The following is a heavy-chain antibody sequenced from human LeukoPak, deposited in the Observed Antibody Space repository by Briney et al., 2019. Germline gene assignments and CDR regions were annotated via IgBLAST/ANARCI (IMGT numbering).Heavy chain of an antibody. CDR1: GLTFSNNW. CDR2: IKQDGSEK. D-gene: IGHD6-13*01. CDR3: ASEGIAAGVDY. V-gene: IGHV3-7*03. Sequence: GGSLRLSCVISGLTFSNNWMSWVRQAPGKGLEWVANIKQDGSEKYYVDSVKGRFTISRDNAKNSLFLQMNSLRAEDTAVYYCASEGIAAGVDYWGQGTLVTVSS. J-gene: IGHJ4*02.